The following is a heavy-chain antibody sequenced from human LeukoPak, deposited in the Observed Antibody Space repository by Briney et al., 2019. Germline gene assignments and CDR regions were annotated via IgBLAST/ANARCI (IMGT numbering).Heavy chain of an antibody. D-gene: IGHD5-12*01. CDR2: IRYDGSNK. Sequence: GGSLRLSCAASGFTFSSYGMHWVRQAPDKGLEWVAFIRYDGSNKYYADSVKGRFTISRDNSKNTLYLQMNSLRAEDTALYYCAKTIVATVNTIYYFDYWGQGTLVTVSS. CDR3: AKTIVATVNTIYYFDY. J-gene: IGHJ4*02. V-gene: IGHV3-30*02. CDR1: GFTFSSYG.